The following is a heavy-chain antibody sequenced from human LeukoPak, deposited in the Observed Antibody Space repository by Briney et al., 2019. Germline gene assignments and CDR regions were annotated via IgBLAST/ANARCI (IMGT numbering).Heavy chain of an antibody. Sequence: PGGSLRLSCAASGFTFSDYYMSWIRQAPGKGLEWVSYISSSGSTIYYPDSVKGRFTISRDNAKNSLYLQMNSLRAEDTAVYYCARSLSYYYDSSGYYYYWGQGTLVTVSS. J-gene: IGHJ4*02. CDR3: ARSLSYYYDSSGYYYY. D-gene: IGHD3-22*01. CDR1: GFTFSDYY. V-gene: IGHV3-11*01. CDR2: ISSSGSTI.